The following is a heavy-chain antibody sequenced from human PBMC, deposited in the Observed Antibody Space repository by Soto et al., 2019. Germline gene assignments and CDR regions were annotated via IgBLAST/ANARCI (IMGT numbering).Heavy chain of an antibody. Sequence: EEQLVESGGDLVQPGGSLRLSWAASGFTVSNNYMSWVRQAPGKGLEWVSLIYSGGSTYYADSVTGRFTISRDSSKNTLYLQMNSLRAEDTAMYYCAAYSHKGYWGQGTLVTVSS. D-gene: IGHD3-16*01. CDR3: AAYSHKGY. CDR2: IYSGGST. J-gene: IGHJ4*02. CDR1: GFTVSNNY. V-gene: IGHV3-66*01.